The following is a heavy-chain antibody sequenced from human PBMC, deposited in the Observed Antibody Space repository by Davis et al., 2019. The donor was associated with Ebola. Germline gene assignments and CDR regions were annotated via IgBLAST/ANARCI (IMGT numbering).Heavy chain of an antibody. V-gene: IGHV3-74*01. CDR2: IHSDGSAT. D-gene: IGHD1-14*01. CDR3: ARGDRGAFDL. CDR1: GFTFSYYR. Sequence: GESLKISCAASGFTFSYYRMHWLRQAPGKGLLWVSRIHSDGSATTYADSVKGRFTISRDNAENTLYLQMNSLRAEDTAVYYCARGDRGAFDLWGQGTMVTVSS. J-gene: IGHJ3*01.